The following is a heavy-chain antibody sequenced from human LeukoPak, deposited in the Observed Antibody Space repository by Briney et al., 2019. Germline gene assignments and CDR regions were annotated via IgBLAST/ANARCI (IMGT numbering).Heavy chain of an antibody. D-gene: IGHD3-16*01. Sequence: GRSLRLSCAASGFTFDDYAMHWVRHAPGKGLEWVSGISWNSGSIGYADSVKGRFTISRDNAKNSLYLQMNSLRAEDTALYYCAKDVRAALGNNWFDPWGQGTLVTVSS. V-gene: IGHV3-9*01. CDR3: AKDVRAALGNNWFDP. CDR2: ISWNSGSI. J-gene: IGHJ5*02. CDR1: GFTFDDYA.